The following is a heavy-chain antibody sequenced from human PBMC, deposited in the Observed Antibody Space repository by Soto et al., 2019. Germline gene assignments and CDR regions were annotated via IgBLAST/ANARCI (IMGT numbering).Heavy chain of an antibody. V-gene: IGHV3-30-3*01. CDR1: GFTFSSYA. CDR2: ISYDGSNK. Sequence: GGSLRLSCAASGFTFSSYAMHWVRQAPGKGLEWVAVISYDGSNKHYADSVKGRFTISRDNSKNTLYLQMNSLRAEDTAVYYCARPLDDYDFWSGSRDYYYYGMDVWGQGTTVTVSS. J-gene: IGHJ6*02. D-gene: IGHD3-3*01. CDR3: ARPLDDYDFWSGSRDYYYYGMDV.